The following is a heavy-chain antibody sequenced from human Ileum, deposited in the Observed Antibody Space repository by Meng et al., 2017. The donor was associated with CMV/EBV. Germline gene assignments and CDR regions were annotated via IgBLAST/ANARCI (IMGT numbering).Heavy chain of an antibody. CDR2: IYYSGST. Sequence: LRQAAAVPGTPPKPLSLPSPSPGGSISSGTYYWAWIRQSPGKVLELIGSIYYSGSTYDNPSLKSRVIMSVDTFKNQFSLKLTSVTAADTAVYYCAGDWGPYSSRGYFDPWGQGTLVTVSS. D-gene: IGHD6-13*01. J-gene: IGHJ5*02. V-gene: IGHV4-39*07. CDR3: AGDWGPYSSRGYFDP. CDR1: GGSISSGTYY.